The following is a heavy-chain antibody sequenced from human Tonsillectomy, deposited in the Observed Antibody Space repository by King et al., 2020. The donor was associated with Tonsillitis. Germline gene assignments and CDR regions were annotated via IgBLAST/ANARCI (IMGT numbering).Heavy chain of an antibody. V-gene: IGHV1-69*12. J-gene: IGHJ5*02. Sequence: VQLVQSGAEVKKPGSSVKVSCEVSGGTFSSYALSWLRQAPGQGLEWMGGIIPIFGTANYAQKFQGRVTITAVESTSSAYMELSSLRSEDTAVYYCARDGVGGTAGGFGPWGQGTLVTVSS. D-gene: IGHD1/OR15-1a*01. CDR2: IIPIFGTA. CDR1: GGTFSSYA. CDR3: ARDGVGGTAGGFGP.